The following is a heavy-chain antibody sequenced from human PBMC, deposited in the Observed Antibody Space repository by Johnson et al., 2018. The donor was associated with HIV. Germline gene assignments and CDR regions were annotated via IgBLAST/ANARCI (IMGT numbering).Heavy chain of an antibody. V-gene: IGHV3-30-3*01. J-gene: IGHJ3*02. CDR3: ARAGANYYYDSSGYGAFDI. CDR2: VSYAGSNK. Sequence: VQLVESGGGVVQPGRSLRLSCAAYRFTFCSYAMHWVRQAPGTGLAWVAVVSYAGSNKYDADSVTGLFTISSDNSKNTLYLQMNSLRAEDTAVYDCARAGANYYYDSSGYGAFDIWGQGTMVTVSS. CDR1: RFTFCSYA. D-gene: IGHD3-22*01.